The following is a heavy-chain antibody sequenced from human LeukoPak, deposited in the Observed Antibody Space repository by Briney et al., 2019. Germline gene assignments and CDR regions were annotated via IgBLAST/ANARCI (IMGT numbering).Heavy chain of an antibody. J-gene: IGHJ4*02. CDR3: ARRGITMVRGVNYYFDY. V-gene: IGHV4-34*01. CDR1: GGSFSGYY. Sequence: SETLSLTCAVYGGSFSGYYWSWIRQPPGKGLEWIGEINHSGSTNYNPSLKSRVTISVDTSKNQFSLKLSSVTAADTAVYYCARRGITMVRGVNYYFDYWGQGTLVTVSS. CDR2: INHSGST. D-gene: IGHD3-10*01.